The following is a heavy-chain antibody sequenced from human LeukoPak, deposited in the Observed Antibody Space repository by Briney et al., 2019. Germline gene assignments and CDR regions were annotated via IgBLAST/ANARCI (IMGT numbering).Heavy chain of an antibody. D-gene: IGHD3-16*01. CDR2: ILNDGSQE. Sequence: GGSLRLSCAASGFTFSSYGMHWVRQAPGKGLEWVAVILNDGSQEKYADSVKGRFTISRDNSENTLFLQMNSLRAEDTAVYYCARDDALGDNALDIWGQGTMVTVSS. J-gene: IGHJ3*02. CDR3: ARDDALGDNALDI. V-gene: IGHV3-33*01. CDR1: GFTFSSYG.